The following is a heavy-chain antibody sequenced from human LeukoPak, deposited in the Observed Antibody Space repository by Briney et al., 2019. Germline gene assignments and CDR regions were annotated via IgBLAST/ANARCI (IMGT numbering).Heavy chain of an antibody. CDR2: IYHSGST. V-gene: IGHV4-30-2*01. CDR1: GGSISSGGYS. D-gene: IGHD6-13*01. J-gene: IGHJ3*02. Sequence: SETLSLTCAVSGGSISSGGYSWSWIRQPPGKGLEWIGYIYHSGSTYYNPSLKSRVTISVDRSKNQFSLKLSSVAAADTAVYYCARGPNSSSWFDAFDIWGQGTMVTVSS. CDR3: ARGPNSSSWFDAFDI.